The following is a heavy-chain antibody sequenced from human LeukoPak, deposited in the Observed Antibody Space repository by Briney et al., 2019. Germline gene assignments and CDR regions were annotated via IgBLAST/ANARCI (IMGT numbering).Heavy chain of an antibody. Sequence: GGSLRLSCAASGFTFSSYGMHWVRQAPGKGLEWVAVISYDGSNKYYADSVKGRFTISRDNSKNTLYLQMNSLRSEDTAVYYCAREAAGMRFFDYWGQGTLVTVSS. D-gene: IGHD6-13*01. CDR2: ISYDGSNK. V-gene: IGHV3-30*03. CDR1: GFTFSSYG. CDR3: AREAAGMRFFDY. J-gene: IGHJ4*02.